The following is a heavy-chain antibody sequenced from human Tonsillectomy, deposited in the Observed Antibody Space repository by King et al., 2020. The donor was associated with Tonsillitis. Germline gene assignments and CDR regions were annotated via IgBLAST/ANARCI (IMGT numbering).Heavy chain of an antibody. D-gene: IGHD1-26*01. CDR3: ATVSGGYIDKYYYYMDV. CDR2: INPYSGGT. Sequence: QLVQSGAEVKKPGASVKVSCKASGYTFTGYYIHWVRQAPGQGLEWMGWINPYSGGTNYAQNFQGRVTMTRDTSISTACMELTRLRSDDTAVYYCATVSGGYIDKYYYYMDVWGKGTTVTVSS. CDR1: GYTFTGYY. J-gene: IGHJ6*03. V-gene: IGHV1-2*02.